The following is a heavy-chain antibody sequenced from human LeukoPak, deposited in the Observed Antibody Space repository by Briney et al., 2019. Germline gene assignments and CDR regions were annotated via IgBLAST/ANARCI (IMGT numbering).Heavy chain of an antibody. CDR1: GFTFSSYW. CDR2: INSDGSST. Sequence: QPGGSLRLSCAASGFTFSSYWMHWVRQAPGKGLVWVSRINSDGSSTSYADSVKGRFTISRDNDKNTLYLQMNSLRAEDTSVYYCARDDARDSNYSDWFDPWGQGTLVTVSS. CDR3: ARDDARDSNYSDWFDP. V-gene: IGHV3-74*01. J-gene: IGHJ5*02. D-gene: IGHD4-11*01.